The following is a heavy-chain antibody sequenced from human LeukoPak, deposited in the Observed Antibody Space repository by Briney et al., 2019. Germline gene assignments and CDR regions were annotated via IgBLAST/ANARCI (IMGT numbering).Heavy chain of an antibody. J-gene: IGHJ4*02. CDR2: IKQDGSEK. CDR3: ARALGIVGATTDY. Sequence: GGSLRLSCAASGFTFSSYWMSWVRQAPGKGPEWVANIKQDGSEKYYVDSVKGRFTISRDNAKNSLYLQMNSLRAEDTAVYYCARALGIVGATTDYWGQGTLVTVSS. D-gene: IGHD1-26*01. CDR1: GFTFSSYW. V-gene: IGHV3-7*01.